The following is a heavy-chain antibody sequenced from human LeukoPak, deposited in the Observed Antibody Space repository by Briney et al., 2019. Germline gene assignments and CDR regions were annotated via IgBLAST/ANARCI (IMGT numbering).Heavy chain of an antibody. J-gene: IGHJ4*02. CDR1: GFTFSSYE. CDR3: AISGSYWAWAH. Sequence: GGSLRLSCAASGFTFSSYEMNWVRQAPGKGLEWVSYISSSGSTIYYADSVKGRFTISRDNSKNTLYLQMNSLRAEDTAVYYCAISGSYWAWAHWGQGTLVTISS. CDR2: ISSSGSTI. D-gene: IGHD1-26*01. V-gene: IGHV3-48*03.